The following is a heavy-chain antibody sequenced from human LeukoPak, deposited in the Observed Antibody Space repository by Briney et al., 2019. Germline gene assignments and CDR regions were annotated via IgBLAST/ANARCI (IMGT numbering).Heavy chain of an antibody. J-gene: IGHJ4*02. Sequence: SETLFLTCAVSGYSISSGYYWGWIRQPPGKGLEWIGSIYHTGSTYYNPSLQSRVTISLDSPKNQFSLKLTSVTAADTAVYYCASGGTAVVMALTYYFDTWGQETPVTVSS. CDR2: IYHTGST. V-gene: IGHV4-38-2*01. CDR1: GYSISSGYY. D-gene: IGHD3-22*01. CDR3: ASGGTAVVMALTYYFDT.